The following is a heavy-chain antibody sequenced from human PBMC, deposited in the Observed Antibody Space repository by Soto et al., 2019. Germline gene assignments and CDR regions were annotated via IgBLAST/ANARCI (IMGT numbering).Heavy chain of an antibody. D-gene: IGHD3-10*01. V-gene: IGHV3-20*04. CDR3: ARGDAGEY. CDR2: IATTDGST. CDR1: GFIFENYG. Sequence: EVQLVESGGGVVRPGGSLRLSCAASGFIFENYGLSWVRRAPGKGLEWVSGIATTDGSTGYADSVRGRFTISRDNANNSLYLQMNSLRAEDTALYYCARGDAGEYWGQGTLVTVSS. J-gene: IGHJ4*02.